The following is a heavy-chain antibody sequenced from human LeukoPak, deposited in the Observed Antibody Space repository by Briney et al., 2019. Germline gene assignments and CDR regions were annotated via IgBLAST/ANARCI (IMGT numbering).Heavy chain of an antibody. D-gene: IGHD3-3*01. CDR1: GGSISSGGYS. J-gene: IGHJ4*02. V-gene: IGHV4-30-2*01. Sequence: SETLSLTCAVSGGSISSGGYSWSWIRQPPGKGLEWIGYIYHSGSTYYNPSLKSRVTISVDRPKNQFSLKLSSVTAADTAVYYCARGGRRYDFWSGYLREDFDYWGQGTLVTVSS. CDR2: IYHSGST. CDR3: ARGGRRYDFWSGYLREDFDY.